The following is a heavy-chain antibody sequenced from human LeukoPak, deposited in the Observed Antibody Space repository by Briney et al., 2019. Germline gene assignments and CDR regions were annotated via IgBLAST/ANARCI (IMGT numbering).Heavy chain of an antibody. J-gene: IGHJ4*02. Sequence: ASVMVSCKASGYTYTRYYMHTVRQATGQGLEWMGIINPSGGSTSYAQKFQGRVTMTRDTSTSTVYMELSSLRSEDTAVYYCARGGSGYSYGYYGYWGQGTLVTVSS. CDR3: ARGGSGYSYGYYGY. D-gene: IGHD5-18*01. V-gene: IGHV1-46*01. CDR1: GYTYTRYY. CDR2: INPSGGST.